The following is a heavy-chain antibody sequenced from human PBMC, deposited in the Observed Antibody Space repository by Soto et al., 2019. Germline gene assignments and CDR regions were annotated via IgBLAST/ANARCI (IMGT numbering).Heavy chain of an antibody. V-gene: IGHV5-51*01. CDR3: VRRYSGYDKESPFDY. Sequence: GESLKISCKGSGYSFTSYWIGWVRQMPGKGLEWMGIIYPGDSDTRYSPSFQGQVTISADKSISTAYLQWSSLKASDTAMYYCVRRYSGYDKESPFDYWGQGTLVTVSS. D-gene: IGHD5-12*01. CDR2: IYPGDSDT. J-gene: IGHJ4*02. CDR1: GYSFTSYW.